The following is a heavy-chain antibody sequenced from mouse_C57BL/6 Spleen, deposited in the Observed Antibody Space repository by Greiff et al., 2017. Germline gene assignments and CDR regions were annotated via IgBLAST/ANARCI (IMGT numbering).Heavy chain of an antibody. CDR3: ARYWTTSYYGSFYYAMDY. V-gene: IGHV1-55*01. Sequence: QVQLQQPGAELVKPGASVKMSCKASGYTFTSYWITWVKQRPGQGLEWIGDIYPGSGSTNYNEKFKSKATLTVDTSSSTADMQRSSLTSEDSAVYYCARYWTTSYYGSFYYAMDYWGQGTSVTVSS. CDR2: IYPGSGST. J-gene: IGHJ4*01. CDR1: GYTFTSYW. D-gene: IGHD1-1*01.